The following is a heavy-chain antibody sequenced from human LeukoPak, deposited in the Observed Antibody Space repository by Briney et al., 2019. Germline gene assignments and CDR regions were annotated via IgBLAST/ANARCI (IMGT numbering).Heavy chain of an antibody. CDR1: GFTFSNYW. Sequence: GGSLRLSCEASGFTFSNYWMSWVRQAPGKGLEWVANIKQDGSEKYYVDSVKGRFTISRDTAKNSLYLQMNSLRAEDTAVYYCAKDLIAAAGTGYFDYWGQGTLVTVSS. V-gene: IGHV3-7*01. CDR3: AKDLIAAAGTGYFDY. CDR2: IKQDGSEK. J-gene: IGHJ4*02. D-gene: IGHD6-13*01.